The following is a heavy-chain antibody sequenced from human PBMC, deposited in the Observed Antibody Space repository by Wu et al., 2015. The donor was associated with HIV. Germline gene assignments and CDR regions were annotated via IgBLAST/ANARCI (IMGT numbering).Heavy chain of an antibody. CDR2: IIPIFGTA. CDR3: AKEMGYCSSTSCWMAGTGGMDV. D-gene: IGHD2-2*01. J-gene: IGHJ6*01. Sequence: QVQLVQSGAEVKKPGSSVKVSCKASGGTFSSYAISWVRQAPGQGLEWMGRIIPIFGTANYAQKFQGRVTITADESTSTAYMELSSLRSEDTAVYYCAKEMGYCSSTSCWMAGTGGMDVWGPRGPRVTGLL. V-gene: IGHV1-69*13. CDR1: GGTFSSYA.